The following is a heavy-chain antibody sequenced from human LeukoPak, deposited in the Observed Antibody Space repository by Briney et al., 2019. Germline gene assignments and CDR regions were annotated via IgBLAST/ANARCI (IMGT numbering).Heavy chain of an antibody. D-gene: IGHD6-13*01. CDR1: GFTFSSYD. CDR3: ATERPTSLISAADPVVY. CDR2: ISGSGGST. Sequence: GGSLRLSCAASGFTFSSYDMSWLRQAPGKGLELVSAISGSGGSTYYADSVKGRFTSSRDNSKTTLYLQMNSLRAEDMTVYSCATERPTSLISAADPVVYWGARAPGTVSS. J-gene: IGHJ4*02. V-gene: IGHV3-23*01.